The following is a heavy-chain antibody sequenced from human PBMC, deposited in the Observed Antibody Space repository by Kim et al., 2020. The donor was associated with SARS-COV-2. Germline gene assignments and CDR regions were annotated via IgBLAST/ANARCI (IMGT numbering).Heavy chain of an antibody. CDR3: ADTWYGRVF. CDR1: GFTFSTYA. CDR2: ISCGGHTI. Sequence: GGSLRLSCAASGFTFSTYAMSWVRQAPGKGLEWVSGISCGGHTIQYADSVKGRFTISRDNSKNMLYLQMNSLITEDTAIYYCADTWYGRVFWGQGTLVTVSS. V-gene: IGHV3-23*01. D-gene: IGHD6-13*01. J-gene: IGHJ4*02.